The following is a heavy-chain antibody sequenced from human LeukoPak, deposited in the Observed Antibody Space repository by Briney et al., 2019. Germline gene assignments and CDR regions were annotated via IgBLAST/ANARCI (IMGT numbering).Heavy chain of an antibody. J-gene: IGHJ5*02. CDR2: IYYSGST. CDR3: AVGVFGNNWFDP. CDR1: GGSTSSSSYY. D-gene: IGHD3-16*02. V-gene: IGHV4-39*01. Sequence: SETLSLTCTVSGGSTSSSSYYWGWIRQPPGKGLEWIGSIYYSGSTYYNPSLKSRVTISVDTSKNQFSLKLSSVTAADTAVYYCAVGVFGNNWFDPWGQGTLVTVSS.